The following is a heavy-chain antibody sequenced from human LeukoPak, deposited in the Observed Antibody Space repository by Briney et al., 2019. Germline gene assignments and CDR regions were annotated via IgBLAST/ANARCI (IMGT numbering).Heavy chain of an antibody. D-gene: IGHD3-10*01. Sequence: PGGSLRLSCAASGFTFSSYSMNWVRQAPGKGLEWVSSISSSNNYIYYADSLKGRFTISRDNAKNSLYLQMNSLRAEDTAVYYCARGQPDGSGSYHPPYWYSDLWGRGTLVTVSS. CDR2: ISSSNNYI. V-gene: IGHV3-21*01. CDR3: ARGQPDGSGSYHPPYWYSDL. CDR1: GFTFSSYS. J-gene: IGHJ2*01.